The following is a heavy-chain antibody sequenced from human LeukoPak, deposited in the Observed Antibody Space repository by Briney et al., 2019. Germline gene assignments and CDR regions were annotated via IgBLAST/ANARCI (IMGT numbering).Heavy chain of an antibody. CDR1: GGSISSGDYY. Sequence: SETLSLTCSVSGGSISSGDYYWSWFRQPPGKDLEWIGFIFYSGSTDFNPSLKSRVTISLDTSENQFSLRLSSVTAADTAAYYCARGLWLKYYFDYWGLGTLVTVSS. D-gene: IGHD6-19*01. CDR2: IFYSGST. V-gene: IGHV4-30-4*01. CDR3: ARGLWLKYYFDY. J-gene: IGHJ4*02.